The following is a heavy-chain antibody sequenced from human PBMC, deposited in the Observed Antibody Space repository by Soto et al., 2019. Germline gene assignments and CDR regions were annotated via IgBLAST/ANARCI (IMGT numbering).Heavy chain of an antibody. CDR2: IYLDDDK. CDR1: GVSLTTSGVG. J-gene: IGHJ4*02. D-gene: IGHD3-3*01. V-gene: IGHV2-5*02. Sequence: QITLNESGPTQVKPRQTLTLTCTFSGVSLTTSGVGVGWIRQSPGKAPEWLALIYLDDDKRYSPSLKSRLTITKDTSKNQVVLTMADLDPADTATYYCAHRVLRTVFGLVTTTAIYFDFWGQGSPVAVSS. CDR3: AHRVLRTVFGLVTTTAIYFDF.